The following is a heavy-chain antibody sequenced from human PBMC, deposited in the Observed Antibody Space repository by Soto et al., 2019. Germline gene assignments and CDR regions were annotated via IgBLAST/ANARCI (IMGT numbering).Heavy chain of an antibody. D-gene: IGHD6-19*01. CDR3: ARDREGGRLVISHYFDY. Sequence: QVQLVESGGGVVQPGRSLRLSCAASGFTVSSYAMHWVRQAPGKGLEWVAVISYDGSNKYYADSVKGRFTISRDNSKNTLYLQMNSLRAEDTAVYYCARDREGGRLVISHYFDYWGQGTLVTVSS. V-gene: IGHV3-30-3*01. CDR1: GFTVSSYA. CDR2: ISYDGSNK. J-gene: IGHJ4*02.